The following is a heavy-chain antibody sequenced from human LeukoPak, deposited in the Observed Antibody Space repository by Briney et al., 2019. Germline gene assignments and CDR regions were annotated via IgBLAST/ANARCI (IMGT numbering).Heavy chain of an antibody. CDR2: IYYSVST. Sequence: SQTLSLTCNVSGGSISSYYWSWIRQPPGKGLEWIGYIYYSVSTNYNPSLKSRVPMSVDTSKNQFSRKLSSVTAADTAVYYCARVRGGYGDVHFDYWGQGTLVTVSS. V-gene: IGHV4-59*12. D-gene: IGHD4-17*01. J-gene: IGHJ4*02. CDR3: ARVRGGYGDVHFDY. CDR1: GGSISSYY.